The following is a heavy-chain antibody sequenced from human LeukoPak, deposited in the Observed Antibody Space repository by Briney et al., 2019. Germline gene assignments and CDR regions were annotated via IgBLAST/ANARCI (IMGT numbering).Heavy chain of an antibody. CDR2: IPFDGSDQ. J-gene: IGHJ5*02. Sequence: GGSLRLSCAASGFTFSSYGMHWVRQAPGKGLEWVAVIPFDGSDQYYADSVRGRFTISRDNSKKTLYLQMNNLRVEDTAVYYCARVQFQWFDPWGQGTLVTVSS. V-gene: IGHV3-30*03. CDR3: ARVQFQWFDP. D-gene: IGHD6-19*01. CDR1: GFTFSSYG.